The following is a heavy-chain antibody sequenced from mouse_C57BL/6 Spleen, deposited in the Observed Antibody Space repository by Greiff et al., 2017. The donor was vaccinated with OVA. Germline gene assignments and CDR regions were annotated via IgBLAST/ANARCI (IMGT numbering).Heavy chain of an antibody. CDR1: GYTFTSYW. D-gene: IGHD1-1*01. CDR2: IDPSVSYT. J-gene: IGHJ2*01. Sequence: QVQLQQPGAELVKPGASVKLSCKASGYTFTSYWMQWVKQRPGKGLEWIGEIDPSVSYTNYNQKFKGKATLTVDTSSSTAYMQLSSLTSEDSAVYYGASSEGPVVADFDYWGQGTTLTVSS. CDR3: ASSEGPVVADFDY. V-gene: IGHV1-50*01.